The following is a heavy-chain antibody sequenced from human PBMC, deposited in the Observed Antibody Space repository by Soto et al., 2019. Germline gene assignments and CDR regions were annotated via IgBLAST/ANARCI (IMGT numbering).Heavy chain of an antibody. CDR1: GYTFIDYF. CDR2: INPSSGET. D-gene: IGHD2-15*01. V-gene: IGHV1-2*02. CDR3: VRGLKWRELDY. J-gene: IGHJ4*02. Sequence: ASVKVSCKASGYTFIDYFIQWVRQAPGQGLEWMGWINPSSGETTYAQKFQGRVTMTRDTSISTAYMDLITLRSDDTAIYYCVRGLKWRELDYWGQGTPVSVSS.